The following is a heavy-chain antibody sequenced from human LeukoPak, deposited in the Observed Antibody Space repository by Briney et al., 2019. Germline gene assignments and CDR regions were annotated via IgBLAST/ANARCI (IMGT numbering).Heavy chain of an antibody. CDR3: ARALRFLERLWNGYDAFDI. V-gene: IGHV4-34*01. J-gene: IGHJ3*02. D-gene: IGHD3-3*01. CDR1: GGSFSGYY. Sequence: SETLSLTCAVYGGSFSGYYWSWIRQPPGKGLEWIGEINHSGSTNYNPSLKSRVTISVDTSKNQFSLKLSSVTAADTAVYYCARALRFLERLWNGYDAFDIWGQGTMVTVSS. CDR2: INHSGST.